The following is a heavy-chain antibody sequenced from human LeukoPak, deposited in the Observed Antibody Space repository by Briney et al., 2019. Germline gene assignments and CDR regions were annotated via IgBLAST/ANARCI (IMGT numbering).Heavy chain of an antibody. CDR2: IYYSGST. V-gene: IGHV4-31*03. Sequence: SETLSLTCTVSGGSISSGGYYWRWIRQHPGKGLEWLGYIYYSGSTYYNPSLKSRVPISVDTSKNQFSLKLSSVTAADTAVYYCARVVPFSWYSDYWGQGTLVTVSS. CDR3: ARVVPFSWYSDY. CDR1: GGSISSGGYY. J-gene: IGHJ4*02. D-gene: IGHD6-13*01.